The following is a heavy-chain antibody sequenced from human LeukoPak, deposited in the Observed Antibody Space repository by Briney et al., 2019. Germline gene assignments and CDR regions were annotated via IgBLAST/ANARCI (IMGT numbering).Heavy chain of an antibody. D-gene: IGHD2-2*01. V-gene: IGHV4-4*07. CDR1: GGSISSYY. CDR2: IYTSGST. CDR3: ARVHTRTIVVVPAAITT. Sequence: PSETLSLTCTVSGGSISSYYWSWIRQPAGKGLEWIGRIYTSGSTNYNPSLKSRVTMSVDTSKNQFSLKLSSVTAADTAVYYCARVHTRTIVVVPAAITTWGQGTLVTVSS. J-gene: IGHJ5*02.